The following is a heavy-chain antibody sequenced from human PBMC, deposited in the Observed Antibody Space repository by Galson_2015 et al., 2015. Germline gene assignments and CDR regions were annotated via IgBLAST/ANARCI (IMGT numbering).Heavy chain of an antibody. D-gene: IGHD6-13*01. Sequence: SLRLSCAASGFTVSSNYMSWVRQAPGKGLEWVSVIYSGGSTYYAESVKGRFTISRDNSKNTLYLQMNSLRAEDTAVYYCARAPTIAAAPFDYWGQGTLVTVSS. CDR1: GFTVSSNY. V-gene: IGHV3-66*02. CDR3: ARAPTIAAAPFDY. CDR2: IYSGGST. J-gene: IGHJ4*02.